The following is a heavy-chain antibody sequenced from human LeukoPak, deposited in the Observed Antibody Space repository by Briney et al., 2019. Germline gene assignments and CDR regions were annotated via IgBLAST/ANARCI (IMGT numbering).Heavy chain of an antibody. V-gene: IGHV4-4*07. CDR1: GGSISSYY. CDR3: ARRDLARRAFDI. CDR2: IYTSGST. D-gene: IGHD5-12*01. Sequence: SEPLSLTCTVSGGSISSYYWSWIRQPAGKGLEWIGRIYTSGSTNYNPSLKSRVTMSVDTSKNQFSLKLSSVTAADTAVYYCARRDLARRAFDIWGQGTMVTVSS. J-gene: IGHJ3*02.